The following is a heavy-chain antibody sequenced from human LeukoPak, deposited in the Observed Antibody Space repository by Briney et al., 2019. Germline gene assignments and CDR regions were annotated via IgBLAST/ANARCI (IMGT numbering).Heavy chain of an antibody. CDR3: ARQERTWIQLCYFDM. J-gene: IGHJ3*02. V-gene: IGHV4-39*01. CDR2: IYYSGST. D-gene: IGHD5-18*01. CDR1: GGSISSSSYY. Sequence: SETLSLTCTVSGGSISSSSYYWGWIRQPPGKGLEWIGSIYYSGSTYHNPSLKSRVTISVDTSKNQFSLKLSSVTAAGTAVYYCARQERTWIQLCYFDMWGQGTMVTVSS.